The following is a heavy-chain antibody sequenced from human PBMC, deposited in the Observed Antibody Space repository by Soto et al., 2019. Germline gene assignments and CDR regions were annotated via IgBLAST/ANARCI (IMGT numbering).Heavy chain of an antibody. J-gene: IGHJ4*02. CDR3: ARESYYYDSSGNFDY. CDR1: GYTFTGYY. CDR2: INPNSGGT. D-gene: IGHD3-22*01. Sequence: GASVKVSCKASGYTFTGYYMHWVRQAPGQGLEWMGWINPNSGGTNYAQKFQGWVTMTRDTSISTAYMELSRLRSDDTAVYYCARESYYYDSSGNFDYWGQGTLVTVSS. V-gene: IGHV1-2*04.